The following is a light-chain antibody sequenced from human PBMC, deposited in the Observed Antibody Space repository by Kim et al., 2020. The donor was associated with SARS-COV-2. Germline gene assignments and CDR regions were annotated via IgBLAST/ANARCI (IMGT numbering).Light chain of an antibody. J-gene: IGLJ1*01. Sequence: GQTVRITCQGDSLRRYYASWYQQKPGQAPVLVIYGKNNRPSGIPDRFSGSSSGNTASLTITGAQAEDEADYYCNSRDSSGNHYVFGTGTKVTVL. CDR2: GKN. CDR3: NSRDSSGNHYV. V-gene: IGLV3-19*01. CDR1: SLRRYY.